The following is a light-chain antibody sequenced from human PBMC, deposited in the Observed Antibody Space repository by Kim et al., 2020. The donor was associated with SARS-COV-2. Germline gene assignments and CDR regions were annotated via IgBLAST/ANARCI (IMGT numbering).Light chain of an antibody. J-gene: IGKJ1*01. CDR2: WAS. Sequence: ATINGKSSQTVLSSSNNKNYLAWYQQKPGQPPKLLIYWASTRESGVPDRFSGSGSGTDFTLTISSLQAEDVAVYYCQQYDSTPVTFGQGTKVDIK. CDR3: QQYDSTPVT. CDR1: QTVLSSSNNKNY. V-gene: IGKV4-1*01.